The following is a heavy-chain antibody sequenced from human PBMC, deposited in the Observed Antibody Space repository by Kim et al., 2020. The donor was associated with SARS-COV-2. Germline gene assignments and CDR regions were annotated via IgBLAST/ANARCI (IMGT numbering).Heavy chain of an antibody. J-gene: IGHJ4*02. Sequence: GGSLRLSCAASGFTFSSYGMHWVRQAPGKGLEWVAVIWYDGSNKYYADSVKGRFTISRDNSKNTLYLQMNSLRAEDTAVYYCARGGRVPAAMTGYWGQGTLVTVSS. CDR1: GFTFSSYG. CDR3: ARGGRVPAAMTGY. D-gene: IGHD2-2*01. CDR2: IWYDGSNK. V-gene: IGHV3-33*01.